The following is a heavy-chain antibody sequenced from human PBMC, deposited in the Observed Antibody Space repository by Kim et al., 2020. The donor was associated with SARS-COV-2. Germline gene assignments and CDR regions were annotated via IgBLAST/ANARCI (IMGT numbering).Heavy chain of an antibody. Sequence: SETLSLTCAVYGGSFSGYYWSWIRQPPGKGLEWIGEINHSGSTNYNPSLKSRVTISVDTSKNQFSLKLSSVTAADTVVYYCARGVSGWYRGGRGVNFDYWGQGTLVTVSS. D-gene: IGHD6-19*01. CDR2: INHSGST. CDR3: ARGVSGWYRGGRGVNFDY. V-gene: IGHV4-34*01. J-gene: IGHJ4*02. CDR1: GGSFSGYY.